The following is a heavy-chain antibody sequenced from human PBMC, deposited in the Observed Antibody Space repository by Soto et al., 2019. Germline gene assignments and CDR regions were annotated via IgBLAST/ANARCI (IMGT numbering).Heavy chain of an antibody. V-gene: IGHV3-48*02. CDR2: ISSGSSRI. CDR1: GFTFSSYS. CDR3: ARVIYGGWSTIKDYYYYAMDV. D-gene: IGHD5-12*01. Sequence: GGSLRLSCAASGFTFSSYSMNWVRQAPGKGLEWVSSISSGSSRIFYADSVKGRFTISRDNAKNSLYLQMNSLRDEDTGVYYCARVIYGGWSTIKDYYYYAMDVWGQGTTVTVSS. J-gene: IGHJ6*02.